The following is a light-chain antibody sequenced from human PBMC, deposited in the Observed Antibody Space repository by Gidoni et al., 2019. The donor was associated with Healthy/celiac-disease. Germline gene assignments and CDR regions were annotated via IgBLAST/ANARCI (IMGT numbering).Light chain of an antibody. J-gene: IGKJ4*01. V-gene: IGKV3-11*01. CDR1: QSVSSY. CDR2: DAS. CDR3: QQRSNWPPYIT. Sequence: DIVLTQSPATLSLSPGERATLSCRASQSVSSYLAWYQQKPGQAPRLLIYDASNRATGIPARFSGSGSGTDFTLTISSLEPEDFAVYYCQQRSNWPPYITFGGGTKVEIK.